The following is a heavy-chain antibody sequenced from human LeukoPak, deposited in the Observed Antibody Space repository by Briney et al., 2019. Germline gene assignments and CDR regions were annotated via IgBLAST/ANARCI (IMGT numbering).Heavy chain of an antibody. D-gene: IGHD2-2*01. CDR3: AKEGDYCSSSGCHKRGIDY. J-gene: IGHJ4*02. CDR2: IWYDGSHD. V-gene: IGHV3-33*06. Sequence: GTSLRLSCAASGFTFSHYAMPWVRQAPGKGLEWVAVIWYDGSHDTYTDSVKGRFTVSRDNFKNVLHLQMNSLRVEDTAVYYCAKEGDYCSSSGCHKRGIDYWGQGTLVTVSS. CDR1: GFTFSHYA.